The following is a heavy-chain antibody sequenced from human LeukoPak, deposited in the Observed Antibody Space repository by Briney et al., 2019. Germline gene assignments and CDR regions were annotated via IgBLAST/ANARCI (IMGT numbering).Heavy chain of an antibody. D-gene: IGHD6-19*01. V-gene: IGHV3-48*01. CDR2: ISSGSHTI. J-gene: IGHJ6*02. Sequence: PGGSLRLSCAASGFTFSSYSMNWVRQAPGKGLEWVSYISSGSHTIYYADSVKGRFTISRDNSKNTLYLQMNSLRAEDTAVYYCARVRGWYYGMDVWGQGTTVTVSS. CDR1: GFTFSSYS. CDR3: ARVRGWYYGMDV.